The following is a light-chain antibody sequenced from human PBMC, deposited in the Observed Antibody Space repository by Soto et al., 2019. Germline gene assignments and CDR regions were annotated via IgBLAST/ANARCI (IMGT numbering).Light chain of an antibody. Sequence: EIVLTQSPGTLSLSPGERATLSCRASQSVSSSYLAWYQQKPGQAPRLLIYGASSRATGIPDRFSGSGSGTDLTITISRLEPEDFEVYYCQQYGSSPRTFGPGTKVDIK. CDR3: QQYGSSPRT. CDR1: QSVSSSY. V-gene: IGKV3-20*01. CDR2: GAS. J-gene: IGKJ3*01.